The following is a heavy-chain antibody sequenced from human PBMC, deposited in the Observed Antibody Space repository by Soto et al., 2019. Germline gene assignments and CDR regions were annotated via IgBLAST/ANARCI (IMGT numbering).Heavy chain of an antibody. V-gene: IGHV3-53*01. CDR2: TYGGGST. J-gene: IGHJ2*01. CDR3: ARGITEIVVVAGASLPPCYFDL. Sequence: EVQLVESGGGLIQPGGSLRLSCAASGFTVTNNYMAWVRQAPGKGLDWVSVTYGGGSTFSAASVKGRFTISRNSSKNMLYLQMNARRSEDTALYYCARGITEIVVVAGASLPPCYFDLWGRGTLVSFSS. D-gene: IGHD2-15*01. CDR1: GFTVTNNY.